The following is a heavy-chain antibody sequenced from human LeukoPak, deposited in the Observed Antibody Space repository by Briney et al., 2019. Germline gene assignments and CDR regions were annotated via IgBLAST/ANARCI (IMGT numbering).Heavy chain of an antibody. D-gene: IGHD1-26*01. Sequence: SETLSLTCTVSGSSINSDTYYWGWIRQPPGEGLEWIGNIYYDRSTYYNPSLKSRVTISVDTSKKQFSLKLSSVIAADTAIYYCARTSSDSGNFDYWGQGTLVSVSS. V-gene: IGHV4-39*07. J-gene: IGHJ4*02. CDR1: GSSINSDTYY. CDR3: ARTSSDSGNFDY. CDR2: IYYDRST.